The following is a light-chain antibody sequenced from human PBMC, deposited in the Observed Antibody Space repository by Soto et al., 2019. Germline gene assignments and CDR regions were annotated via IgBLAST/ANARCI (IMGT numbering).Light chain of an antibody. CDR1: QYISNN. V-gene: IGKV3-15*01. J-gene: IGKJ5*01. CDR2: GAS. CDR3: QQYNRWSSIT. Sequence: EIAMTQSPATLSVSLGQRATLSCRASQYISNNLAWYQQRPGQAPSLLIYGASTRATGVPARFSGSGSGTDFLLSISGLQSEDSAVYYCQQYNRWSSITFGQGTRLEIK.